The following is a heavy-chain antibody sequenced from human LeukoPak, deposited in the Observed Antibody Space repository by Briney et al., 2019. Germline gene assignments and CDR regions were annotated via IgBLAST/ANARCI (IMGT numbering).Heavy chain of an antibody. J-gene: IGHJ6*02. V-gene: IGHV3-23*01. D-gene: IGHD3-10*01. CDR1: GFTFSSYA. CDR3: AKDATVYGSGSYFYYYGMDV. CDR2: ISGSGGST. Sequence: GGSLRLSCAASGFTFSSYAMSWVRQAPGKGLEWVSAISGSGGSTYYADSVKGRFTISRDNSKNTLYLQMNSLRAEDTAVYYCAKDATVYGSGSYFYYYGMDVWGQGTTVTVSS.